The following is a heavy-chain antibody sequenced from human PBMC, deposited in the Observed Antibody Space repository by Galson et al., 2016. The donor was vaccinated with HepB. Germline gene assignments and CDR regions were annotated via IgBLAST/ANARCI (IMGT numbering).Heavy chain of an antibody. Sequence: TLSPTCTASGGPISSGGYYWTWIRQHPGKGLEWIGYIHYSGSTYYNPSLKSRVIISVDTSKNQFSLKLSSVTAADTAVYYCARDRWYSSGWFSPDDYYGMDVWGQGTTVTVSS. D-gene: IGHD6-19*01. J-gene: IGHJ6*02. CDR3: ARDRWYSSGWFSPDDYYGMDV. CDR1: GGPISSGGYY. CDR2: IHYSGST. V-gene: IGHV4-31*03.